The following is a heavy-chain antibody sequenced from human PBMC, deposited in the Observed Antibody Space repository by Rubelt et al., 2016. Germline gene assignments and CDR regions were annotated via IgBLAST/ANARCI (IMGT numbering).Heavy chain of an antibody. J-gene: IGHJ5*02. V-gene: IGHV3-23*04. CDR1: GFTFSSYA. D-gene: IGHD3-10*01. Sequence: EVQLVESGGGLIQPGGSLRLSCAASGFTFSSYAMSWVRQAPGKGLEWVSAISGSGGSTYYADSVKGRFTIPRDNSKNTLYLQMNSLRAEDTAVYYGAKDGARSNWFDPWGQGTLVTVSS. CDR2: ISGSGGST. CDR3: AKDGARSNWFDP.